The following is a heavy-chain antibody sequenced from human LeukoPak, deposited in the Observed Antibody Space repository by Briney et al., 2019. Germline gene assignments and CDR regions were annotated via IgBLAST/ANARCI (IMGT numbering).Heavy chain of an antibody. Sequence: GGSLRLSCAASGFTFSSYAMSWVRQAPGKGLEWVSAISGSGGSTYYADSVKGRFTISRDNSKNTLYLQMNSLRAEDAAIYYCARDTTPSYSETYYDALDIWGQGTVVTVSS. CDR3: ARDTTPSYSETYYDALDI. J-gene: IGHJ3*02. CDR2: ISGSGGST. V-gene: IGHV3-23*01. CDR1: GFTFSSYA. D-gene: IGHD1-26*01.